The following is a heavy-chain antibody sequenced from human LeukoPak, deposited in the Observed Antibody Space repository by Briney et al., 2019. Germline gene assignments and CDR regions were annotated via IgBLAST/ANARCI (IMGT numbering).Heavy chain of an antibody. CDR1: GGSISSYY. J-gene: IGHJ4*02. CDR2: IYYSGST. CDR3: ARHTYSSGWAFDY. D-gene: IGHD6-19*01. Sequence: PSETLSLTCTVSGGSISSYYWSWIRQPPGKGLEWIGYIYYSGSTNYNPSLKSRVTISVDTSKNQFSLKLSSVTAADTAVYYCARHTYSSGWAFDYWGQGTLVTVSS. V-gene: IGHV4-59*08.